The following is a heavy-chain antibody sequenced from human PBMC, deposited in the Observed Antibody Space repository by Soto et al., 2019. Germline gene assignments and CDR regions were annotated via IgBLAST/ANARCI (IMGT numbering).Heavy chain of an antibody. CDR3: AREVGGYSLYYGMDV. J-gene: IGHJ6*02. CDR1: GGTFSSYA. D-gene: IGHD5-18*01. V-gene: IGHV1-69*13. CDR2: IIPIFGTA. Sequence: GASVKVSCKASGGTFSSYAISWVRQAPGQGLEWMGGIIPIFGTANYAQKFQGRVTITADESTSTAYMELSSLRSEDTAVYYCAREVGGYSLYYGMDVWGQGTTVTVSS.